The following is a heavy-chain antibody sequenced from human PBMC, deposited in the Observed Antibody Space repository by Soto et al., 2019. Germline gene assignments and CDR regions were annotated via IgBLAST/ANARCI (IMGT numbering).Heavy chain of an antibody. CDR3: ASGMSTPGIYS. V-gene: IGHV3-7*03. Sequence: EVQLVESGGGLVQPGGSLRLSCAVSGFTFTNYWMNWVRQAPGRGLEWLDNINQAGSDKSYVDAVKGRFTISRDNAKNSRYLQMNSLRAEDTAVYYCASGMSTPGIYSWGQGTLVTVSS. CDR1: GFTFTNYW. J-gene: IGHJ4*02. D-gene: IGHD2-15*01. CDR2: INQAGSDK.